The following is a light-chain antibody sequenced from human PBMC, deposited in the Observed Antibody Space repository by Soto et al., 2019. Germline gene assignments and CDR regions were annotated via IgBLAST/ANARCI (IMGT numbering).Light chain of an antibody. J-gene: IGKJ1*01. CDR3: QQYGSSPR. CDR2: GAS. CDR1: QSVSSSY. V-gene: IGKV3-20*01. Sequence: EIVLTQSPGTLSLSPGERATLSCRASQSVSSSYLAWYQPKPGQAPRLLIYGASSRATGIPDRFSGSGSGTAFTLTISRLEPEDFAVYYCQQYGSSPRFGQGTKVEI.